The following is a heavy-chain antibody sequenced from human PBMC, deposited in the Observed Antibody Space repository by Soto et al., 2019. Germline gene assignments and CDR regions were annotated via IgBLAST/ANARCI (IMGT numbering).Heavy chain of an antibody. D-gene: IGHD2-2*02. V-gene: IGHV4-59*01. CDR1: GGSISSYY. J-gene: IGHJ5*02. Sequence: SETLSLTCTVSGGSISSYYWSWIRQPPGKGLEWIGYIYYSGRTNYNPPLKSRVTISVDTSKNQFSLKLSSVTAADTAVYYCARGYCSSTSCYIWDNWFDPWGQGTLVTVS. CDR3: ARGYCSSTSCYIWDNWFDP. CDR2: IYYSGRT.